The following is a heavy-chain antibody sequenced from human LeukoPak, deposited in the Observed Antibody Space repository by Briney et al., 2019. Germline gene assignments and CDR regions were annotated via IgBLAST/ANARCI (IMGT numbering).Heavy chain of an antibody. J-gene: IGHJ4*02. CDR1: GFTFSSYG. CDR2: IRYDGSNK. D-gene: IGHD2-21*02. V-gene: IGHV3-30*02. Sequence: GGSLRLSCAASGFTFSSYGMHWVRQAPGKGLEWVAFIRYDGSNKYYADSVKGRFTISRDNSKNTLYLQMNSLRAEDTAVYYCARLNLAYCGGDCYSTFDYWGQGTLVTVSS. CDR3: ARLNLAYCGGDCYSTFDY.